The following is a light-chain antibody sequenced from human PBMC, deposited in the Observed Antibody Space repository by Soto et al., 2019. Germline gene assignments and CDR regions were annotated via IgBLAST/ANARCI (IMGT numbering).Light chain of an antibody. CDR3: QQYVSPPIT. J-gene: IGKJ5*01. CDR1: QSVSSSY. Sequence: EIVLTQSPVTLSLSPGERATLSCRASQSVSSSYLAWYQQKPGQAPSLLIYGASSRATGIPDRFSGSGSGTDFTLTISRLEPEDFAVYYCQQYVSPPITFGQGTRLEIK. CDR2: GAS. V-gene: IGKV3-20*01.